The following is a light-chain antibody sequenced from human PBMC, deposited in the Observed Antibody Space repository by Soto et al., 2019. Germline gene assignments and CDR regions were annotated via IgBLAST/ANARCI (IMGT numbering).Light chain of an antibody. CDR1: QSISNW. Sequence: DIQMTQSPSTLSASVGDRVIITCRASQSISNWLAWYQQKPGRAPKLLIFDASSLQSGVQSSSRGGVLGKNFSFSFTTLQPDDSETFYSKKFIFYSGTFGKGTK. CDR3: KKFIFYSGT. J-gene: IGKJ2*01. CDR2: DAS. V-gene: IGKV1-5*01.